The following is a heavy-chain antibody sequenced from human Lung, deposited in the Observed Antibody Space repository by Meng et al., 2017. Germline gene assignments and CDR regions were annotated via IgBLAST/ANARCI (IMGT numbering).Heavy chain of an antibody. CDR3: TNDRLNH. J-gene: IGHJ1*01. CDR1: GFTFADHW. V-gene: IGHV3-74*01. Sequence: VQLVQSGWGFVPPGGPLRLSVAASGFTFADHWMHWVRQGPGKGLVWVSRINRDGTKPTYADSVKGRFTISRDNAKNTLYLQMNNLRAEDTAFYYCTNDRLNHWGQGALVTVSS. CDR2: INRDGTKP. D-gene: IGHD1-1*01.